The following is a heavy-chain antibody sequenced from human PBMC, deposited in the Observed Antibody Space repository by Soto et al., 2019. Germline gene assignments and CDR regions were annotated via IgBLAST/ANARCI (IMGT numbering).Heavy chain of an antibody. J-gene: IGHJ6*02. CDR2: IYYSGST. Sequence: PSETLSLTCTVSGGSISSGGYYWSWIRQHPGKGLEWIGYIYYSGSTYYNPSLKSRVTISVDTSKNQFSLKLSSVTAADTAVYYCARDPRPYGSGSYYKPYYYGMDVWGQGTTVTVS. V-gene: IGHV4-31*03. D-gene: IGHD3-10*01. CDR1: GGSISSGGYY. CDR3: ARDPRPYGSGSYYKPYYYGMDV.